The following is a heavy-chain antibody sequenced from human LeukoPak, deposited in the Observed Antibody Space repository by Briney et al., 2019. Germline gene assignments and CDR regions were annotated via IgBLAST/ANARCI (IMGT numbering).Heavy chain of an antibody. CDR2: ISSSSYI. Sequence: GGSLRLSCAASGFIFSSYSMNWVRPAPGKGLEWVSSISSSSYIYYADSVKGRFTISRDNAKNSLYLQMNSLRAEDTAVYYCASPGIAAAAPYYFDYWGQGTLVTVSS. V-gene: IGHV3-21*01. D-gene: IGHD6-13*01. CDR3: ASPGIAAAAPYYFDY. CDR1: GFIFSSYS. J-gene: IGHJ4*02.